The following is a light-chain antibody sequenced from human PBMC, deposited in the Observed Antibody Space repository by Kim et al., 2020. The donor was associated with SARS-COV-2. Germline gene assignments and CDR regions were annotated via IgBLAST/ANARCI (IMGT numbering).Light chain of an antibody. V-gene: IGKV4-1*01. CDR2: GAS. Sequence: RDTINCKSSLSVLYSSNNKNYLAWYQQKPGQPPKLLIYGASTRESGVPDRFSGSGSGTDFTLTISSLQAEDVAVYYCQQYYSTPYSFGQGTKLEI. J-gene: IGKJ2*03. CDR1: LSVLYSSNNKNY. CDR3: QQYYSTPYS.